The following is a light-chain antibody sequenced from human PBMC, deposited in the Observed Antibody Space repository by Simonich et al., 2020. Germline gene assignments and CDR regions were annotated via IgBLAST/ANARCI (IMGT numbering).Light chain of an antibody. CDR1: SSDVGIYNL. Sequence: QSALTQPASVSGSPGQSITISCTRTSSDVGIYNLVSWYQQHPGKAPKLMFYEGSKRHSGVSNRFSGSKSGNTASLTISGLQAEDEADYYCCSYTSSSTLVFGGGTKLTVL. CDR2: EGS. CDR3: CSYTSSSTLV. V-gene: IGLV2-14*02. J-gene: IGLJ3*02.